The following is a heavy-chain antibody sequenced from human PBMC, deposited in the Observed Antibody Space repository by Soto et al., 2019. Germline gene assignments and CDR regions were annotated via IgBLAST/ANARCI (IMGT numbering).Heavy chain of an antibody. CDR3: AREGGGTTVTTGYYYGMDV. Sequence: ASVKVSCKASGYTFTSYAIHWVRQAPGQRLEWMGWINAGNGNTKYSQKFQGRVTITRDTSASTAYMELSSLRSEDTAVYYCAREGGGTTVTTGYYYGMDVWGQGTTVTVSS. D-gene: IGHD4-4*01. J-gene: IGHJ6*02. CDR2: INAGNGNT. V-gene: IGHV1-3*01. CDR1: GYTFTSYA.